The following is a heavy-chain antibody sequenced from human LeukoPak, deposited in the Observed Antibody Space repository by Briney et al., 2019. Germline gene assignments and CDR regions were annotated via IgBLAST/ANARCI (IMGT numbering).Heavy chain of an antibody. CDR1: GFTSYAYA. Sequence: SLSLSSAASGFTSYAYAMHSVVESPGQGLEAFSGSSWNSGSIGYAYSVKGLFTLSRDTVKTSLYLQINRLRAEDTALSSCAKDACGTTNCPFDYWGQGTLVTVSS. V-gene: IGHV3-9*02. CDR3: AKDACGTTNCPFDY. D-gene: IGHD2-2*01. J-gene: IGHJ4*02. CDR2: SSWNSGSI.